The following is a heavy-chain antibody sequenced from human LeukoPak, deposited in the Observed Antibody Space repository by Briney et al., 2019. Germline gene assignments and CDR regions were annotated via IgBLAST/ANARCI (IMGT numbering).Heavy chain of an antibody. D-gene: IGHD1-26*01. V-gene: IGHV1-46*01. J-gene: IGHJ4*02. CDR1: GYTFTSYD. Sequence: ASVKVSCKASGYTFTSYDINWVRQAPGQGLEWMGIINPSGGSTSYAQKFQGRVTMTRDTSTSTAYMELRSLRSDDTAVYYCARDGGSYRTPPLIWGQGTLVIVSS. CDR3: ARDGGSYRTPPLI. CDR2: INPSGGST.